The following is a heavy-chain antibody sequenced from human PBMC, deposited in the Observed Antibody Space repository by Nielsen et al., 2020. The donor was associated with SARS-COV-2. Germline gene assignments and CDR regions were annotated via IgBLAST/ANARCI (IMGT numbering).Heavy chain of an antibody. CDR3: AKDTGSMLGYNWNDGYFDY. D-gene: IGHD1-20*01. CDR2: ISWNSGSI. J-gene: IGHJ4*02. Sequence: GGSLRLSCAASGFTFDDYAMHWVRQAPGKGLEWVSGISWNSGSIGYADSVKGRFTISRDNAKNSLYLQMNSLRDEDTALYYCAKDTGSMLGYNWNDGYFDYWGQGTLVTVSS. V-gene: IGHV3-9*01. CDR1: GFTFDDYA.